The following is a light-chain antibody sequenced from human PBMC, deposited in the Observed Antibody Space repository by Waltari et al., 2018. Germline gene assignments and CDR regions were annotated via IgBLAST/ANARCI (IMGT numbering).Light chain of an antibody. V-gene: IGLV3-19*01. Sequence: SSELTQDPAVSVALGQTVRITCQGDILRVYYPNWCQQKPGQAPPLAIYGKNNRPSGIPDRFSSSTSRNTASLTITGAQAEDEAHYYCSSRDSSGDVVFGGGTKLTVL. CDR2: GKN. CDR1: ILRVYY. CDR3: SSRDSSGDVV. J-gene: IGLJ2*01.